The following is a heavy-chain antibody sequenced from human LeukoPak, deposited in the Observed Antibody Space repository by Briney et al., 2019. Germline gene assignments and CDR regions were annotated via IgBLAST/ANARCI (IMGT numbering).Heavy chain of an antibody. J-gene: IGHJ4*02. V-gene: IGHV3-7*01. D-gene: IGHD6-19*01. Sequence: PGGSLRLSCAASGFTFSKYWMRWVRQARGKGLEWVASIDQHGRDKYFLDSVKGRFTISRDNSKSSLYLQMNSLRAEDTAVYYCVRGSGWFFGSWGQGSLVTVSS. CDR1: GFTFSKYW. CDR3: VRGSGWFFGS. CDR2: IDQHGRDK.